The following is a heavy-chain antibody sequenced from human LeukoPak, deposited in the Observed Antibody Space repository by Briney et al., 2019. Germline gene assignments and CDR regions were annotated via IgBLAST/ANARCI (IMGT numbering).Heavy chain of an antibody. J-gene: IGHJ6*03. CDR2: MNPNSGNT. V-gene: IGHV1-8*02. CDR1: GYTFTSYY. D-gene: IGHD3-10*01. Sequence: ASVKVSCKASGYTFTSYYMHWVRQAPGQGLEWMGWMNPNSGNTGYAQKFQGRVTMTRNTSISTAYMELSSLRSEDTAVYYCARGVYGSGSPFYMDVWGKGTTVTISS. CDR3: ARGVYGSGSPFYMDV.